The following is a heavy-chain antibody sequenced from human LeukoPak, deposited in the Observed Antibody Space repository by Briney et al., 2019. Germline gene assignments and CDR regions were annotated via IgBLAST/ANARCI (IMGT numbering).Heavy chain of an antibody. Sequence: GESLKISCAASGFTFSNAWMSWVRQAPGKGLEWVGRIKSKTDGGTTDYAAPVKGRFTISRDDSKNTLYLQMNSLKTEDTAVYYCTTDNGYPGYSSGWYWDVFDYWGQGTLVTVSS. J-gene: IGHJ4*02. CDR1: GFTFSNAW. V-gene: IGHV3-15*01. CDR2: IKSKTDGGTT. D-gene: IGHD6-19*01. CDR3: TTDNGYPGYSSGWYWDVFDY.